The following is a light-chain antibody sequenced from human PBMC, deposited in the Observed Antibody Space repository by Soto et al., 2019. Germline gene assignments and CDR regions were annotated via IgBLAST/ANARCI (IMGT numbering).Light chain of an antibody. CDR1: QSVSSY. CDR3: QQRSNWPPKIT. Sequence: EIVLTQSPATLSLSLGERATLSCRASQSVSSYLAWYQQKPGQAPRLLIYDASNRATGIPARFSGSGSGTDFTLTISSLEPEDFAVYYCQQRSNWPPKITFGQGTRREIK. CDR2: DAS. V-gene: IGKV3-11*01. J-gene: IGKJ5*01.